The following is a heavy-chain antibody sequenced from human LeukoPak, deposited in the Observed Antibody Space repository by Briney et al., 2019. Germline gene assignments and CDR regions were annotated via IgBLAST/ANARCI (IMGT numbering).Heavy chain of an antibody. D-gene: IGHD2-8*02. V-gene: IGHV3-7*01. CDR2: INQDGTRA. CDR1: GLTFSTYW. J-gene: IGHJ4*02. Sequence: GGSLRLSCSVSGLTFSTYWMTWVRQAPGRGLEWVANINQDGTRAYYVHSLKGRFTISRDNAKNSLLLQMNSLRAEDTGVYYRATAFRYGPPGAYWGQGALVTVSS. CDR3: ATAFRYGPPGAY.